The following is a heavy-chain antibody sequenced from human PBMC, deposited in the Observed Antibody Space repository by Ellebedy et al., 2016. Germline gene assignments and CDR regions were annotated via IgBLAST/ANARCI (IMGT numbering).Heavy chain of an antibody. Sequence: GGSLRLSCAASGFTFSRYALHWVRQAPGKGLEWVAAISYDGTNKYYADSVKGRFTISRDNSQNTLYLQMNSLRAEDTAVYYCARGEGGYCSTSSCYGADFWGQGTMVTVSS. D-gene: IGHD2-2*01. CDR3: ARGEGGYCSTSSCYGADF. CDR2: ISYDGTNK. J-gene: IGHJ3*01. CDR1: GFTFSRYA. V-gene: IGHV3-30-3*01.